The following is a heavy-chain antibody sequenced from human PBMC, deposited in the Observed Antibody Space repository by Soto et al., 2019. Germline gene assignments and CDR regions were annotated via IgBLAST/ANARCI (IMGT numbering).Heavy chain of an antibody. CDR2: ISSSSNNI. V-gene: IGHV3-21*01. CDR1: GFSLSTYS. J-gene: IGHJ4*02. CDR3: ARDLTTATGSFDH. Sequence: EVQLVESGGGLVKPGGSLRLSCAASGFSLSTYSMNWVRQAPGKGLEWVSSISSSSNNIYYADSVKGQFTISRDNAKKSLFRQVKSLRDEDTAVYFCARDLTTATGSFDHWGQGTLVTVSS. D-gene: IGHD6-13*01.